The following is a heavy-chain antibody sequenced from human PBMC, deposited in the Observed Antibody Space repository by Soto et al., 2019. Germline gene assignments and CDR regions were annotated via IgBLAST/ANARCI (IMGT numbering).Heavy chain of an antibody. V-gene: IGHV4-34*01. CDR3: ASEYSSSAGYYYGMDV. CDR2: INHSGST. J-gene: IGHJ6*02. CDR1: GGSFSGYY. Sequence: TSETLSLTCAVYGGSFSGYYWSWIRQPPGKGLEWIGEINHSGSTNYNPSLKSRVTISVDTSKNQFSLKLSSVTAADTAVYYCASEYSSSAGYYYGMDVWGQGTTVTVSS. D-gene: IGHD6-6*01.